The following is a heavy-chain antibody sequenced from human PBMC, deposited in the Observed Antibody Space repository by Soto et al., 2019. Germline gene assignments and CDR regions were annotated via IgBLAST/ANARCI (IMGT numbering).Heavy chain of an antibody. V-gene: IGHV3-9*01. J-gene: IGHJ6*02. CDR2: ISWNSKTI. D-gene: IGHD1-1*01. CDR1: GFAFDDYV. CDR3: ARLTGYYGVDV. Sequence: GGSLRLSCAASGFAFDDYVMYWVRQGPGKGLEWVSGISWNSKTIDYADSVKGRFTISRDNAKSSLFLQMNSLRAEDTALYYCARLTGYYGVDVWGQGTTVTVSS.